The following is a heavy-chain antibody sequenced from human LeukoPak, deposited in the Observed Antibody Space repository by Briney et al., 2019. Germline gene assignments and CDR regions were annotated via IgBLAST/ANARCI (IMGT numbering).Heavy chain of an antibody. CDR2: VSGGGSGA. J-gene: IGHJ4*02. CDR3: ARDMVEATTRGIDY. Sequence: GGSLRLSCVGSGFTFTSYAMNWVRQAPGKGLEWVSGVSGGGSGAYYADSVKGRFTISRDDAKNSLYLQMNTLRAEDTGVYYCARDMVEATTRGIDYWGQGTLVTVSS. V-gene: IGHV3-21*06. CDR1: GFTFTSYA. D-gene: IGHD5-12*01.